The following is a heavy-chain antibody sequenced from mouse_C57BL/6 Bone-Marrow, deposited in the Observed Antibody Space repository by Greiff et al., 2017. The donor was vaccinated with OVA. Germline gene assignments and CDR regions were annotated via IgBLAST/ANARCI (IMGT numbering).Heavy chain of an antibody. Sequence: QVQLQQPGAELVMPGASVKLSCKASGYTFTSYWMHWVKQRPGQGLEWIGEIDPSDSYTNYNQKFKGKSTLTVDKSSSTAYMQLSSLTSEDSAVSYCAREGPTGTYWYFDVWGRGTAVTVS. CDR1: GYTFTSYW. CDR2: IDPSDSYT. V-gene: IGHV1-69*01. CDR3: AREGPTGTYWYFDV. J-gene: IGHJ1*03. D-gene: IGHD4-1*02.